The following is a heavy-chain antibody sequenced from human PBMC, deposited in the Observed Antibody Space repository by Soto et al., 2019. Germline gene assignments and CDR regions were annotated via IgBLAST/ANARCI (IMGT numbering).Heavy chain of an antibody. V-gene: IGHV1-18*01. CDR3: ARPGLEQPAYYYYYGMDV. CDR2: ISAYNGNT. D-gene: IGHD3-3*01. Sequence: QVQLVQSGAEVKKPGASVKVSCKASGYTFTSYGISWVRQAPGQGLEWMGWISAYNGNTNYAQKRQGRVTMTTGTSTSTAYMELRSLRSDDPAVYYCARPGLEQPAYYYYYGMDVWGQGTTVTVSS. CDR1: GYTFTSYG. J-gene: IGHJ6*02.